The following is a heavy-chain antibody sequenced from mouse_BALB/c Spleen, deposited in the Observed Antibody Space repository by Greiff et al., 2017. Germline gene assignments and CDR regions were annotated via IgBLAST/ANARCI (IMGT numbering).Heavy chain of an antibody. Sequence: VMLVESGPGLVAPSQSLSITCTVSGFSLTSYGVHWVRQPPGKGLEWLGVIWAGGSTNYNSALIPSLSISKYNSQSQVFLKTDSLQTDDTAMCYCARDGGYYIDYWGQGTSLTVSS. CDR2: IWAGGST. CDR3: ARDGGYYIDY. CDR1: GFSLTSYG. V-gene: IGHV2-9*02. J-gene: IGHJ2*02.